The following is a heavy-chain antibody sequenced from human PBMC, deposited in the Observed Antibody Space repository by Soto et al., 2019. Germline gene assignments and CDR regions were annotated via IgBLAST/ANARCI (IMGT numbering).Heavy chain of an antibody. J-gene: IGHJ4*02. V-gene: IGHV6-1*01. CDR1: GDSVSSNSAA. CDR2: TYYRSRWYN. Sequence: PSQTLSLTCAISGDSVSSNSAAWNWIRQSPSRGLEWLGMTYYRSRWYNDYAPSVKSRLTIDPDTSTNQFSLHLSSVTSEDSAIYYCARDLTRILDSWGQGTLVTVSS. CDR3: ARDLTRILDS.